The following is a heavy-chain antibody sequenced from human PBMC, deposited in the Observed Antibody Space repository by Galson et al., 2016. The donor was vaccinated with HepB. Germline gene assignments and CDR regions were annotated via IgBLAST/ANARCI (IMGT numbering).Heavy chain of an antibody. Sequence: SVKVSCKASGYTFTSYDIHWVRQATGQGLEWMGWMNPNSGNTGYAQKFQGRVTLTRSTSKSTVYMELSSLRSEDMAMYYCARVEYASSTGANRFDYWGQGNLVTVSS. J-gene: IGHJ4*02. CDR3: ARVEYASSTGANRFDY. CDR2: MNPNSGNT. V-gene: IGHV1-8*02. D-gene: IGHD6-6*01. CDR1: GYTFTSYD.